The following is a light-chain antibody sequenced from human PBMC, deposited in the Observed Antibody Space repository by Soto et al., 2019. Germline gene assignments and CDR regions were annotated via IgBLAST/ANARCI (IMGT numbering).Light chain of an antibody. CDR1: NSDIGGYNF. CDR2: DVT. V-gene: IGLV2-14*03. J-gene: IGLJ2*01. CDR3: SSYTSTNTVV. Sequence: QSALTQPASVSGSPGQSITISCTGTNSDIGGYNFVSWYQQHPGKAPKLMFYDVTNRPSGVSNRFSGSKSGKTASLTISGLQAEDEAVYHCSSYTSTNTVVFGGGTKLTVL.